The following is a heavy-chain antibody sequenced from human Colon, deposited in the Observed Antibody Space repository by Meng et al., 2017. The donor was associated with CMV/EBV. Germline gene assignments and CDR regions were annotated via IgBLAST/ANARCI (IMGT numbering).Heavy chain of an antibody. Sequence: ASVKVSCKASGYTFTDYFIHWVRQAPGQGLEWMGWINPDTGDTNFAQKFHGRITMTRDTSISAVYLEVTRLSFDDTAVYYCARDVSVVVVPAALPSGDQLDNWGHGTLVTVSS. V-gene: IGHV1-2*02. J-gene: IGHJ4*03. CDR2: INPDTGDT. D-gene: IGHD2-2*02. CDR1: GYTFTDYF. CDR3: ARDVSVVVVPAALPSGDQLDN.